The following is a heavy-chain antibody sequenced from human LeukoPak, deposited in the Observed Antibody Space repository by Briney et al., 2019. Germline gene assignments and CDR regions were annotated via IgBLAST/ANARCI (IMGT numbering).Heavy chain of an antibody. CDR2: ISGSGGST. D-gene: IGHD5-12*01. CDR3: AKENSGYGIDY. Sequence: PGGSLRLSCAASGFTFSSYAMSWVRQAPGKGLEWVSAISGSGGSTYYADSVKGRFTISRDKAKNSLYLQMNSLRAEDKALYYCAKENSGYGIDYWGQGTLVTVSS. J-gene: IGHJ4*02. V-gene: IGHV3-23*01. CDR1: GFTFSSYA.